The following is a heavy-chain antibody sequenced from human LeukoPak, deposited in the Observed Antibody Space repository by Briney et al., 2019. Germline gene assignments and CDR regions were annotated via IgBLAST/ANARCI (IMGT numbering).Heavy chain of an antibody. CDR1: GGSISGYY. CDR3: ATVSGGYDIDASAFDI. V-gene: IGHV4-59*01. CDR2: IYYSGST. D-gene: IGHD3-9*01. Sequence: SETLSLSCTVSGGSISGYYWSWIRHPPGKGLEWIGYIYYSGSTNYNPSLKSRVTISVDTSKNQFSLKLSSVTAADTAVYYCATVSGGYDIDASAFDIWGQGTMVTVSS. J-gene: IGHJ3*02.